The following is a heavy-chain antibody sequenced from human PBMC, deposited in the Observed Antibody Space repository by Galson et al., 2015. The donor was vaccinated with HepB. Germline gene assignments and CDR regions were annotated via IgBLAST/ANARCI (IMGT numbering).Heavy chain of an antibody. J-gene: IGHJ6*03. D-gene: IGHD3-16*01. CDR1: GFTFSSYW. Sequence: SLRLSCAASGFTFSSYWMHWVRQAPGKGLVWVSRINSDGSSTSYADSVKGRFTTSRDNAKNTLYLQMNSLRAEDTAVYYCARDGGGQGYYNFYMDVWGKGTTVTVSS. CDR3: ARDGGGQGYYNFYMDV. V-gene: IGHV3-74*01. CDR2: INSDGSST.